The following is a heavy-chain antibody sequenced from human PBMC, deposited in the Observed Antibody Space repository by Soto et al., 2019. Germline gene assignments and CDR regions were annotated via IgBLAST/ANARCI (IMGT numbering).Heavy chain of an antibody. CDR2: ISWNSGSI. V-gene: IGHV3-9*01. CDR1: GFTFDDYA. CDR3: AKEGRDYYGSGSYYNGVLGGTVYYCDY. Sequence: EVQLVESGGGLVQPGRSLRLSCAASGFTFDDYAMHWVRQAPGKGLERVSGISWNSGSIGYADSVKGRFTISRDNAKNSLYLQMNSLRAEDTALYYCAKEGRDYYGSGSYYNGVLGGTVYYCDYWGQGTLVTVSS. D-gene: IGHD3-10*01. J-gene: IGHJ4*02.